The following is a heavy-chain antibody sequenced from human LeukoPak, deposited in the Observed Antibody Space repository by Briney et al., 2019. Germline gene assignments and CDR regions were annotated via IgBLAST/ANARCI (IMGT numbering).Heavy chain of an antibody. Sequence: SCKASGGTFSSYAIHWVRQAPGKGLEWVAIISYDGTNKYYADSVRGRFTISRDNSKNTLYLQMNSLRAEDTAVYYCARDFGWLSGFDNWGQGTLVTVSS. CDR2: ISYDGTNK. J-gene: IGHJ4*02. V-gene: IGHV3-30-3*01. D-gene: IGHD3-9*01. CDR1: GGTFSSYA. CDR3: ARDFGWLSGFDN.